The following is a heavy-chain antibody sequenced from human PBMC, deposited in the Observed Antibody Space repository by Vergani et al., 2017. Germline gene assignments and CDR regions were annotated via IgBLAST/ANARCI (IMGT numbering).Heavy chain of an antibody. J-gene: IGHJ4*02. V-gene: IGHV4-59*01. CDR3: ARVRIAAQPHFDY. Sequence: QLQLQESGPGLVKPSETLSLTCTVSGGSISSYYWSWIRQPPGKGLEWIGYIYYSGSTNYNPSLKSRVTISVDTSKNQFSLKLSSVNAADTAVYYCARVRIAAQPHFDYWGQGTLVTVSS. D-gene: IGHD6-6*01. CDR1: GGSISSYY. CDR2: IYYSGST.